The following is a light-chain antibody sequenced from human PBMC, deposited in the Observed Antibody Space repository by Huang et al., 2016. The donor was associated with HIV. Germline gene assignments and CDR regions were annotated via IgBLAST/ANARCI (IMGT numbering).Light chain of an antibody. J-gene: IGKJ2*01. CDR1: QGIRSW. V-gene: IGKV1-5*03. CDR3: QQYNSYLYT. CDR2: RAS. Sequence: DIQMTQSPSTLSASVGDRVSITCRASQGIRSWLAWYQQKPGKAPKLLIYRASRLETGGPSRFSGSGSGTEFTLTISSLQPDDFATYYCQQYNSYLYTFGQGTKLEIK.